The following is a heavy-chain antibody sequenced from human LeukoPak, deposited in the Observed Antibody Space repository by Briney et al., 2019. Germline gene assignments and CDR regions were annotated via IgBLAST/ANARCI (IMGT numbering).Heavy chain of an antibody. CDR3: ASPGSSISSRLGT. CDR1: GYSFIDYW. V-gene: IGHV5-51*01. J-gene: IGHJ5*02. D-gene: IGHD6-6*01. Sequence: GESLKRFCKGSGYSFIDYWVGWVGQVPGKGLEWMGIFYPGDSDTRYSPSLQGQVTISADKSISTVYLQWSSLKASDTAMYYCASPGSSISSRLGTWGQGTLVTVSS. CDR2: FYPGDSDT.